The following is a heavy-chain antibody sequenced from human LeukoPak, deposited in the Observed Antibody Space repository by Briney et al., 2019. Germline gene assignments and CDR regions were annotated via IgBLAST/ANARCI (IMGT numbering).Heavy chain of an antibody. CDR2: INTDGSST. CDR1: GLTFSSYW. J-gene: IGHJ3*02. V-gene: IGHV3-74*01. D-gene: IGHD5-18*01. CDR3: ARERRGYSYGSGAFDI. Sequence: GGSLRLSCAASGLTFSSYWMHWVRQAPGKGLVWVSRINTDGSSTSYADSVKGRFTISRDNAKNTLYLQMNSLRAEDTAVYYCARERRGYSYGSGAFDIWGQGTMVTVSS.